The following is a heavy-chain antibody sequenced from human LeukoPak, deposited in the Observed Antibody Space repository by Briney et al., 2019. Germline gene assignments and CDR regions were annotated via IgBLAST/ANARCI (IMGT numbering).Heavy chain of an antibody. CDR2: IYYSGST. J-gene: IGHJ3*02. CDR1: GGSISSYY. CDR3: ARIPYCGGDCSSVDI. D-gene: IGHD2-21*02. V-gene: IGHV4-59*01. Sequence: SETLSLTCTVSGGSISSYYWSWIRQPPVKGLEWIGYIYYSGSTNYNPSLKSRVTISVDTSKNQFSLKLSSVTAADTAVYYCARIPYCGGDCSSVDIWGQGTMVTVSS.